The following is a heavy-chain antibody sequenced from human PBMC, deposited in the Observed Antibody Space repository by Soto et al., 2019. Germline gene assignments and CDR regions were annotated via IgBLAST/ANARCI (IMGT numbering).Heavy chain of an antibody. Sequence: ASVKVSCKASGYTFTSYYMHWERQAPGQGLEWMGIIKPSGGSTSYAQKFQGRGTMTRDTSTSTVYMELSSLRSEDTAVYYCASEHYSATTTWGDLWGRGTLVTVSS. CDR2: IKPSGGST. D-gene: IGHD3-16*01. CDR3: ASEHYSATTTWGDL. V-gene: IGHV1-46*01. CDR1: GYTFTSYY. J-gene: IGHJ2*01.